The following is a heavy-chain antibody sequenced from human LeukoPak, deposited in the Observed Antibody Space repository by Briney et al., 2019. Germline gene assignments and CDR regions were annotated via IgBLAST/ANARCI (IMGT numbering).Heavy chain of an antibody. CDR2: IIPIFGTA. CDR3: ARGDFWMRGPQTVALGY. CDR1: GGTFSSYA. V-gene: IGHV1-69*01. D-gene: IGHD3-3*01. J-gene: IGHJ4*02. Sequence: ASVKVSCKASGGTFSSYAISWVRQAPGQGLEWMGGIIPIFGTANYAQKFQGRVTITADESTSTAYMELSSLRSEDTAVYYCARGDFWMRGPQTVALGYWGQGTLVTVSS.